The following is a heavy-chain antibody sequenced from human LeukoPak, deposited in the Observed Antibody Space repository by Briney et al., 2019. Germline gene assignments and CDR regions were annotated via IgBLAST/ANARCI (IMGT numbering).Heavy chain of an antibody. CDR3: ARDTGYNTFDY. CDR1: GFTFSTSA. V-gene: IGHV3-23*01. CDR2: ICGSGGST. Sequence: GGSLRLSCAASGFTFSTSAMSWVRQAPGKGLEWVSAICGSGGSTFYADSVKGRFTIYRLNSKNSLYLQMNSLRAEDTAVYYCARDTGYNTFDYWGQGTLVTVSS. J-gene: IGHJ4*02. D-gene: IGHD5-24*01.